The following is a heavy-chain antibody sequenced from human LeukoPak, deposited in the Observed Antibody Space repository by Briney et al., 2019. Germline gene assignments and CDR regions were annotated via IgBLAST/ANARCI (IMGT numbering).Heavy chain of an antibody. CDR3: ARRIDYGDYYYFDY. Sequence: ASVKISCKGSGYSFTSYWIGWVRQMPGKGLEWMGIIYPGDSDTRYSPSFQGQVPISADKSISTAYLQWSSLKASDTAMYYCARRIDYGDYYYFDYWGQGTLVTASS. CDR1: GYSFTSYW. V-gene: IGHV5-51*01. D-gene: IGHD4-17*01. CDR2: IYPGDSDT. J-gene: IGHJ4*02.